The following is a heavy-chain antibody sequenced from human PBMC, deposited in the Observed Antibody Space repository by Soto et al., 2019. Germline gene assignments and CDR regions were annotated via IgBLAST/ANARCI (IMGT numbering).Heavy chain of an antibody. V-gene: IGHV4-4*07. Sequence: SETLSLTCNVSGASTSFYSWHWIRQPAGEGLEWIGRLDSSGTTRYKSSLQSRVTLPVHTSKNQLLPRLSSVTAADTAVYYCARWGVDHDYWCHFVEINSFDIWGQGTQVTVSS. J-gene: IGHJ3*02. CDR2: LDSSGTT. D-gene: IGHD2-8*02. CDR3: ARWGVDHDYWCHFVEINSFDI. CDR1: GASTSFYS.